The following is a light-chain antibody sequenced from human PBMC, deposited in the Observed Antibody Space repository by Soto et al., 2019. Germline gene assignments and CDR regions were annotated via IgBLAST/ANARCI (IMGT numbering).Light chain of an antibody. CDR2: AAS. CDR1: QGISNY. CDR3: QKYNSALT. J-gene: IGKJ5*01. Sequence: DIQMTQSPSSLSVSVGDRVTITCRASQGISNYLAWYQQKPGKVPKLLIYAASTLQSGVPSRFSGSGSGTDFTLTISSLQPEDVATYYCQKYNSALTFGQGTRLEIK. V-gene: IGKV1-27*01.